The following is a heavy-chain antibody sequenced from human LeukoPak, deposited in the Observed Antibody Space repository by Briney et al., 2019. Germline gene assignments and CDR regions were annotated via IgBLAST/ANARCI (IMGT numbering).Heavy chain of an antibody. V-gene: IGHV3-48*03. CDR3: ARSTWYFDL. Sequence: PGRSLRLSCAASGFTFTSYEMNWVRQAPGKGLEWVSYISSSGSTIYYADSVKGRFTISRDNAKNSLYLQMNSLRAEDTAVYYCARSTWYFDLWGRGTLVTVSS. J-gene: IGHJ2*01. CDR1: GFTFTSYE. CDR2: ISSSGSTI.